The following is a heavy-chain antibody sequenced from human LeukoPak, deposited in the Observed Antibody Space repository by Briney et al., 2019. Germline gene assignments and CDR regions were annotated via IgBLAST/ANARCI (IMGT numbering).Heavy chain of an antibody. D-gene: IGHD4-23*01. V-gene: IGHV5-10-1*01. CDR1: GYSFSNYW. J-gene: IGHJ4*02. Sequence: GESLNISCEGAGYSFSNYWISWVRQMPGKGLEWMGRIDPSGSYTESRPSFQGHVTISADKSISLAYLQWSSLKASDTAIYYCARYGGGFDYWGQGTQVTVSS. CDR2: IDPSGSYT. CDR3: ARYGGGFDY.